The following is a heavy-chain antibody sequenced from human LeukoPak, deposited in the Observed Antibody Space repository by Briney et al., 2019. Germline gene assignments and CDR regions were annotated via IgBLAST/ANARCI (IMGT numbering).Heavy chain of an antibody. V-gene: IGHV5-10-1*01. CDR2: IDPSDSYT. J-gene: IGHJ4*02. CDR3: ARHRHGYCSSTSCYAFDY. D-gene: IGHD2-2*01. CDR1: GYSFTSYW. Sequence: GESLRISCKGSGYSFTSYWISWVRQMPGKGLEWMGRIDPSDSYTDYSPSFQGHVTISADKSISTAYLQWSSLKASDTAMYYCARHRHGYCSSTSCYAFDYWGQGTLVTVSS.